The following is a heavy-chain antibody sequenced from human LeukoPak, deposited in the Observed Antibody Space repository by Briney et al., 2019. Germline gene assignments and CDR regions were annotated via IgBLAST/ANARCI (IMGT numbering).Heavy chain of an antibody. Sequence: ASVRVSCKASGYTFTGYYIHWVRQAPGQGLEWMGWINPNNDYTYYAQRFQGRVTLTRDTSISTVYMELSGLTSDDTALYYCAVAPGDYWGQGTLVIVSA. V-gene: IGHV1-2*02. CDR2: INPNNDYT. J-gene: IGHJ4*02. CDR3: AVAPGDY. CDR1: GYTFTGYY. D-gene: IGHD2-21*01.